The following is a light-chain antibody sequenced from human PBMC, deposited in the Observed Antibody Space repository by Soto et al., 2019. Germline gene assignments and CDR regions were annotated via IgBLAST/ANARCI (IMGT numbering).Light chain of an antibody. Sequence: QSVLAQPASMSGSPGQSIAISCTGTSSEVNAYNFVSWYQHHPGKAPKLLIYVVINRLSGFFDRFSGSKSGNAASLTISGLQAADEADYYCSSYTSSSTRGFGTGTKVTVL. V-gene: IGLV2-14*03. CDR2: VVI. CDR3: SSYTSSSTRG. CDR1: SSEVNAYNF. J-gene: IGLJ1*01.